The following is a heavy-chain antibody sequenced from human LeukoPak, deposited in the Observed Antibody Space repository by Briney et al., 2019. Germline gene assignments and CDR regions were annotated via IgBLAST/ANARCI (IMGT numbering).Heavy chain of an antibody. CDR1: GYTFTSYY. D-gene: IGHD3-22*01. CDR3: ASSLHYYDSSGYYSL. J-gene: IGHJ4*02. Sequence: GASVKVSCKASGYTFTSYYMYWVRQAPGQGLEWMGIINPNRGSTSYAQKFQGRVTMTRDMSTSTVYMELRSLRSDDTAVYYCASSLHYYDSSGYYSLWGQGTLVTVSS. V-gene: IGHV1-46*01. CDR2: INPNRGST.